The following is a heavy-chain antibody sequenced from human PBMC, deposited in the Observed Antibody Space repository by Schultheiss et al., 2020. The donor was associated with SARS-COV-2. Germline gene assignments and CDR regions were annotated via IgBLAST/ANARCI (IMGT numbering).Heavy chain of an antibody. CDR2: IKSKTDGGTT. CDR1: GFTFSNAW. J-gene: IGHJ4*02. CDR3: VKDKVGATGY. Sequence: GGSLRLSCAASGFTFSNAWMNWVRQAPGKGLEWVGRIKSKTDGGTTDYAAPVKGRFTISRDDSKNTLYLQMNSLRAEDTAVYYCVKDKVGATGYWGQGALVTVSS. D-gene: IGHD1-26*01. V-gene: IGHV3-15*07.